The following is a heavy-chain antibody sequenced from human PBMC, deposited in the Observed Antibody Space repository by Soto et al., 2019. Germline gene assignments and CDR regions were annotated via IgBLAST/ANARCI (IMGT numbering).Heavy chain of an antibody. J-gene: IGHJ6*02. CDR1: GFTFSSYG. Sequence: GGSLRLSCAASGFTFSSYGMHWVRQAPGKGLEWVAVIWYDGSNKYYADSVKGRFTISRDNSKNTLYLQMNSLRAEDTAVYYCAGVYYFVVVRGRPELLSNYGMDIWGQGTMVTVSS. CDR2: IWYDGSNK. V-gene: IGHV3-33*01. D-gene: IGHD1-26*01. CDR3: AGVYYFVVVRGRPELLSNYGMDI.